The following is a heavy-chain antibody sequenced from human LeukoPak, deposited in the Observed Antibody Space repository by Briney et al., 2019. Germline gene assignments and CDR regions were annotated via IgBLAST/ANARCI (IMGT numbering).Heavy chain of an antibody. Sequence: PSETLSLTCTVSGGSISSYYWSWIRQPPGKGLEWIGYIYYSGSTNYNPSLKSRVTISVDTSKNQFSLKLSSVTAADTAVYYCARVPPGAEYFQHWGQGTLVTVSS. CDR3: ARVPPGAEYFQH. V-gene: IGHV4-59*01. J-gene: IGHJ1*01. CDR2: IYYSGST. CDR1: GGSISSYY.